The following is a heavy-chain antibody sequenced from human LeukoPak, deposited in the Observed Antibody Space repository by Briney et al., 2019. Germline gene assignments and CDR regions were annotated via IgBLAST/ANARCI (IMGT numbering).Heavy chain of an antibody. CDR2: IYYSGST. J-gene: IGHJ4*02. CDR1: GGSISSSSYY. V-gene: IGHV4-39*07. D-gene: IGHD4-11*01. CDR3: ARVILQEAY. Sequence: SETLSLTCTVSGGSISSSSYYWGWIRQPPGKGLEWIGSIYYSGSTYYNPSLKSRVTISVDTSKNQFSLKLSSVTAADTAVYYCARVILQEAYWGQGTLVTVSS.